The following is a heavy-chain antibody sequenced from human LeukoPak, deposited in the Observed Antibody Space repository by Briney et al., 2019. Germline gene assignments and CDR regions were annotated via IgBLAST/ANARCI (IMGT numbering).Heavy chain of an antibody. V-gene: IGHV5-51*01. CDR2: IYPGDSDT. CDR1: GYSFTSYW. J-gene: IGHJ3*02. D-gene: IGHD3-22*01. CDR3: ATGRHYYDSSGYYRDAFDI. Sequence: GESLKISCKGSGYSFTSYWIGWVRQMPGKGLEWMGIIYPGDSDTRYSPSFQGQVTISADKSISTAYLQWSSLKASDTAMYYCATGRHYYDSSGYYRDAFDIWGQGTMVIVSS.